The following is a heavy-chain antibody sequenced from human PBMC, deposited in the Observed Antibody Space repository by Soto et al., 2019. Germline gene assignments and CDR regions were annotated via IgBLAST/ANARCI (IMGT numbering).Heavy chain of an antibody. CDR2: IIPILGIA. D-gene: IGHD3-10*01. Sequence: SVKVSCKASGGTFSSYTISWVRQAPGQGLEWMGRIIPILGIANYAQKFQGRVTITADKSTSTAYMELSSLRSEDTAVYYCAFELGVSGSNRILLDYWGQGTLVTVSS. J-gene: IGHJ4*02. CDR1: GGTFSSYT. CDR3: AFELGVSGSNRILLDY. V-gene: IGHV1-69*02.